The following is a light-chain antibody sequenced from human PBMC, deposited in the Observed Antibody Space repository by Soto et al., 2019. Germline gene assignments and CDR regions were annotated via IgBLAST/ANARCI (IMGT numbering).Light chain of an antibody. J-gene: IGKJ2*01. CDR2: DAS. CDR1: QSISSW. CDR3: QQYNSYPYT. Sequence: DIPMTQSPSTLSASVGDRVTITCRASQSISSWLAWYQQKPGKAPKLPIYDASSLESGVPSRFSGSGSGTEFTLTISSLQPDDFATYYCQQYNSYPYTFGQGTKLEIK. V-gene: IGKV1-5*01.